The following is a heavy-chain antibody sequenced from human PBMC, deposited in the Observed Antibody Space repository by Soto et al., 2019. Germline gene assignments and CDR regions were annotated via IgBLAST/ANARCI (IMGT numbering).Heavy chain of an antibody. CDR1: GYTFTSYA. CDR3: AREEPLYYFDY. J-gene: IGHJ4*02. CDR2: INAGNGNT. Sequence: WASVKVSCKASGYTFTSYAMHWVRQAPGQRLEWMGWINAGNGNTKYSQKFQGRVTITRDTSASTAYMELSSLRSEDTAVYYCAREEPLYYFDYWGQGTLVTVSS. V-gene: IGHV1-3*01. D-gene: IGHD1-1*01.